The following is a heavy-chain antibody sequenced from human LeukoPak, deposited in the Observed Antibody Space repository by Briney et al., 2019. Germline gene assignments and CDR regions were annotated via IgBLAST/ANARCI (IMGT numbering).Heavy chain of an antibody. V-gene: IGHV3-23*01. CDR3: AKMAREDGYNS. Sequence: GASLRLSCAASGFTFSSYAMCWVRQAPGKGLEWVSAISGSGGSTYYADSVKGGFTISRDNSKNTLYLQMNSLRAEDTAVYYCAKMAREDGYNSWGQGTLVTVSS. J-gene: IGHJ4*02. D-gene: IGHD5-24*01. CDR1: GFTFSSYA. CDR2: ISGSGGST.